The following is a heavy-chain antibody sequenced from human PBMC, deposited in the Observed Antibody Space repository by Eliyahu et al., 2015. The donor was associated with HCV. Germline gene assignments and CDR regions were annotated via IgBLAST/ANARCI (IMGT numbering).Heavy chain of an antibody. V-gene: IGHV4-61*02. CDR1: GDSITNGLYY. D-gene: IGHD2-21*01. CDR2: GGGGPP. CDR3: ARETRLWVMED. Sequence: QVQLQESGPGLVKPSQTLSLXCTVSGDSITNGLYYWNWIRQPAGKGLEWIGRGGGGPPVYNPALNNGVSILVDASKNQIFLKLDSVTAADTAVYYCARETRLWVMEDWGRGTLVTVSS. J-gene: IGHJ1*01.